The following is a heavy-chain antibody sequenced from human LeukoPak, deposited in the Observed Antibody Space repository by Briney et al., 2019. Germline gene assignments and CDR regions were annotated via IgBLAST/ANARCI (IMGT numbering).Heavy chain of an antibody. CDR3: ARDLYYYDSSGYYGEDYFDY. D-gene: IGHD3-22*01. V-gene: IGHV4-61*02. CDR1: GGSISSGSYY. CDR2: IYTSGST. Sequence: SQTLSLTCSVSGGSISSGSYYWSWIRQPAGRGLEWIGRIYTSGSTNYNPSLKSRVTISVDTSKNQFSLKLSSVTAAATAVYYCARDLYYYDSSGYYGEDYFDYWGQGTLVTVSS. J-gene: IGHJ4*02.